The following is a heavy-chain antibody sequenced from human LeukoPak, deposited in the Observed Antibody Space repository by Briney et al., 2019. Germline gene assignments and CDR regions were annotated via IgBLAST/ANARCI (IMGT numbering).Heavy chain of an antibody. Sequence: ASVKDSCKASGYTFTSYAMHWVRQAPGQRLEWMGWINAGNGNTKYSQKFQGRVTITRDTSASTAYMELSSLRSEDTAVFYCARSLVGATEGFDFWGQGTLVTVSS. V-gene: IGHV1-3*01. J-gene: IGHJ4*02. CDR1: GYTFTSYA. D-gene: IGHD1-26*01. CDR3: ARSLVGATEGFDF. CDR2: INAGNGNT.